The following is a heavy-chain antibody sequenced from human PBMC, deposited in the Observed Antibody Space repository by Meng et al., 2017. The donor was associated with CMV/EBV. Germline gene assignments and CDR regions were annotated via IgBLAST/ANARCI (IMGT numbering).Heavy chain of an antibody. V-gene: IGHV4-31*02. CDR2: IYYSGST. Sequence: GGSISSGGYYWSWIRQHPGKGLEWIGYIYYSGSTYYNPSLKSRVTISVDTSKNQFSLKLSPVTAADTAVYYCARTGIAAASHNWFDPWGQGTLVTVSS. CDR1: GGSISSGGYY. CDR3: ARTGIAAASHNWFDP. D-gene: IGHD6-13*01. J-gene: IGHJ5*02.